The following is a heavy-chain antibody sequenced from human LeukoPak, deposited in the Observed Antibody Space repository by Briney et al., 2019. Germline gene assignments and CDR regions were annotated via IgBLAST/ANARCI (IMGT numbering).Heavy chain of an antibody. Sequence: GGSLRLSCAASGFTFSSYSMNWVRQAPGKGLEWVSSISSSSSYIHCADSVKGRFTISRDNVKNSLYLQMNSLRAEDTAVYYCARDYGIVGAIGYWGQGTLVTVSS. CDR3: ARDYGIVGAIGY. V-gene: IGHV3-21*01. CDR1: GFTFSSYS. D-gene: IGHD1-26*01. J-gene: IGHJ4*02. CDR2: ISSSSSYI.